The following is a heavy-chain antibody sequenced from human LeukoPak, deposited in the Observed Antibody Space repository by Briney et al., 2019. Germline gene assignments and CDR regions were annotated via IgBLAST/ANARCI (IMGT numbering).Heavy chain of an antibody. CDR2: IIPTFGTA. J-gene: IGHJ6*03. D-gene: IGHD2-2*01. Sequence: SVKVSFKASGGTFSSYAISWVRQAPGQGLEWMGGIIPTFGTANSAQKFHGRVTITADESTSTAYKELSSLRSEDTAVYYCARSSPDIVVVPAAQVPYYYYYMDVWGKGTTVTVSS. CDR1: GGTFSSYA. CDR3: ARSSPDIVVVPAAQVPYYYYYMDV. V-gene: IGHV1-69*13.